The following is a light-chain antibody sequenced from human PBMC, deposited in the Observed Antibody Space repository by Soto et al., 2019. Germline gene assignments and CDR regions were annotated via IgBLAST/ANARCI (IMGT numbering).Light chain of an antibody. CDR1: QSVNIY. CDR2: GAS. J-gene: IGKJ4*01. Sequence: EILMTQSPATLSVSPGERATLSCRASQSVNIYLAWYQQKPGQAPRLLIFGASSRATGIPARFSGSGSGTEFNLTISSLQSEDFAVYFCQQYDDWLRLTFGGGTKVDIK. V-gene: IGKV3D-15*01. CDR3: QQYDDWLRLT.